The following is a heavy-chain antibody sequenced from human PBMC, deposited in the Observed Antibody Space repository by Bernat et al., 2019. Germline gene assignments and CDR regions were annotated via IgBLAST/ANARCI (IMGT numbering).Heavy chain of an antibody. J-gene: IGHJ6*02. CDR2: IIPILGVA. CDR1: GGTFSSHT. D-gene: IGHD3-10*01. V-gene: IGHV1-69*02. Sequence: QVQLVQSGSVVKKPGSSVKVSCKASGGTFSSHTISWVRQAPGQGLEWMGRIIPILGVANYAQKFQGRVTITADKSTSTAYMELSSLSSEDTAVYYCSTAYYYFSRSQSYYFYDMAVWGQGTTVTVSS. CDR3: STAYYYFSRSQSYYFYDMAV.